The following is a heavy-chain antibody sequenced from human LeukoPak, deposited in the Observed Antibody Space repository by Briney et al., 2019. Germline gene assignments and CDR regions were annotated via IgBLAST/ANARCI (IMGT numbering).Heavy chain of an antibody. V-gene: IGHV4-59*01. D-gene: IGHD6-19*01. Sequence: PSETLSLTCTVSGGSISSYYWSWIRQPSGKGLEWIGYIYYSGSTNYNPSLKSRVTISVDTSKNQFSLKLSSVTAADTAVYYCARDGNIAVGLYAFDIWGQGTMVTVSS. J-gene: IGHJ3*02. CDR2: IYYSGST. CDR3: ARDGNIAVGLYAFDI. CDR1: GGSISSYY.